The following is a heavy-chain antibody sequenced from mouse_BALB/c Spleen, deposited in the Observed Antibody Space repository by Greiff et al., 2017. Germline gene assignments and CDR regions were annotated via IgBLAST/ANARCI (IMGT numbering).Heavy chain of an antibody. CDR2: ISYSGST. V-gene: IGHV3-2*02. D-gene: IGHD1-2*01. J-gene: IGHJ3*01. CDR1: GYSITSDYA. Sequence: EVKLQESGPGLVKPSQSLSLTCTVTGYSITSDYAWNWIRQFPGNKLEWMGYISYSGSTSYNPSLKSRISITRDTSKNQFFLQLNSVTTEDTATYYCARNGFLAYWGQGTLVTVSA. CDR3: ARNGFLAY.